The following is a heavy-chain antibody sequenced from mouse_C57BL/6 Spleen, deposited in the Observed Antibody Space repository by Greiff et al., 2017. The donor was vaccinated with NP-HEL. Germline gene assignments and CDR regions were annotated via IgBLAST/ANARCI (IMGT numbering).Heavy chain of an antibody. Sequence: EVQLQQSGGDLVKPGGSLKLSCAASGFTFSSYGMSWVRQTPDKRLEWVATISSGGSYTYYPDSVKGRFTISRDNAKNTLYLQMSSLKSEDTAMYYCARHLPITTVVAKGYFDVWGTGTTVTVSS. V-gene: IGHV5-6*01. CDR2: ISSGGSYT. D-gene: IGHD1-1*01. CDR1: GFTFSSYG. J-gene: IGHJ1*03. CDR3: ARHLPITTVVAKGYFDV.